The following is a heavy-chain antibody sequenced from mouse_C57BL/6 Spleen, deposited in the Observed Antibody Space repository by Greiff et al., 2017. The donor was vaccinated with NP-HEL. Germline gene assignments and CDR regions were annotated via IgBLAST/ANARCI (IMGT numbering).Heavy chain of an antibody. CDR3: ARRHYDYVEGYAMDY. J-gene: IGHJ4*01. D-gene: IGHD2-4*01. V-gene: IGHV1-39*01. CDR2: INPNYGTT. Sequence: EVQVVESGPELVKPGASVKISCKASGYSFTDYNMNWVKQSNGKSLEWIGVINPNYGTTSYNQKFKGKATLTVDQSSSTAYMQLNSLTSEDSAVYYCARRHYDYVEGYAMDYWGQGTSVTVSS. CDR1: GYSFTDYN.